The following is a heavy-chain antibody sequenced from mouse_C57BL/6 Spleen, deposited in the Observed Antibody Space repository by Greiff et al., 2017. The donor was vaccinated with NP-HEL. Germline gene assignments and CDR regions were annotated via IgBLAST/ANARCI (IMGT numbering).Heavy chain of an antibody. J-gene: IGHJ2*01. CDR1: GYTFTSYW. CDR2: IHPNSGST. CDR3: ARHVCDY. Sequence: QVQLQQPGAELVKPGASVKLSCKASGYTFTSYWMHWVKQRPGPGLEWIGMIHPNSGSTNYNEKFKSKATLTVDKSSIPAYMQLSRLTSEDSAVYYCARHVCDYWGQGTTLTVSS. V-gene: IGHV1-64*01.